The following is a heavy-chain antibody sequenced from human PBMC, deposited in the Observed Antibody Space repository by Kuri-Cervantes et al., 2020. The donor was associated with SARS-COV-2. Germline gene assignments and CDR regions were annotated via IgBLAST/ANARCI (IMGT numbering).Heavy chain of an antibody. Sequence: ASVKVSCKVSGYTLTELSMHWVRQAPGKGLEWMGGFDPEDGETIYAQKFQGRVTMTEDTSTDTAYMELSSLRSEDTAVYYCATARFQWELPPLSSWGQGTLVTVSS. CDR3: ATARFQWELPPLSS. D-gene: IGHD1-26*01. V-gene: IGHV1-24*01. CDR2: FDPEDGET. J-gene: IGHJ5*02. CDR1: GYTLTELS.